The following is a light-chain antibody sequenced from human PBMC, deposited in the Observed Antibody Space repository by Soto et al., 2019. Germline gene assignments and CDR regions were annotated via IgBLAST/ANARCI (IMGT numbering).Light chain of an antibody. CDR3: AAWDDSLNVVV. CDR1: SSNIGSNT. Sequence: QAVVTQPPSASGTPGQRVTISCSGSSSNIGSNTVNWYQQLPGTGPKLLIYSNNQRPSGVPDRFSGSKSGTSASLAISGLQSEDEADYYCAAWDDSLNVVVFGGGTKLTVL. J-gene: IGLJ2*01. CDR2: SNN. V-gene: IGLV1-44*01.